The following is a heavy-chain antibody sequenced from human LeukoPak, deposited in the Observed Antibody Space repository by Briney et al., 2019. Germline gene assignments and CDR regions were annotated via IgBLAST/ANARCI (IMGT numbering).Heavy chain of an antibody. CDR2: ISGSGGST. CDR1: GFTFSSYA. D-gene: IGHD1-26*01. V-gene: IGHV3-23*01. CDR3: AKGPLGGATSYNPFDY. Sequence: PGGSLRLSCAASGFTFSSYAMSWVRQAPGKGLEWVSAISGSGGSTYYAVSVKGRSTISRDNSKNTLYLQMNSLRAEDTAVYYCAKGPLGGATSYNPFDYWGQGALVTVSS. J-gene: IGHJ4*02.